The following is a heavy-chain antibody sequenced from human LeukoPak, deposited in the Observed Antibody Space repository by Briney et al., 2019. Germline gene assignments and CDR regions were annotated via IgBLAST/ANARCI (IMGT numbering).Heavy chain of an antibody. CDR2: IYSGGST. J-gene: IGHJ3*02. Sequence: PGGSLRLSCAASGFTVSSNYMSWVRQAPGKGLEWVSVIYSGGSTYYADSVKGRFTISRDNSKNTLYLQMNSLRAEDTAVYYCARETGKYYDYVWGSYSALDAFDIWGQGTMVTVSS. D-gene: IGHD3-16*01. CDR3: ARETGKYYDYVWGSYSALDAFDI. V-gene: IGHV3-66*01. CDR1: GFTVSSNY.